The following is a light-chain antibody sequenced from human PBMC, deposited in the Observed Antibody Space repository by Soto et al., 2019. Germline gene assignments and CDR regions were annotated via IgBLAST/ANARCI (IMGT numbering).Light chain of an antibody. CDR3: ASWDDSLRGPS. CDR1: DSNIGENY. Sequence: QPVLTQPPSASGTPGQRVTISCSGSDSNIGENYVYWYQQVSGTAPRLLIFRSEQRPSGVPDRFSGSKSGTSASLVISGLWSEDEADYYCASWDDSLRGPSFGGGTKVTVL. V-gene: IGLV1-47*03. J-gene: IGLJ3*02. CDR2: RSE.